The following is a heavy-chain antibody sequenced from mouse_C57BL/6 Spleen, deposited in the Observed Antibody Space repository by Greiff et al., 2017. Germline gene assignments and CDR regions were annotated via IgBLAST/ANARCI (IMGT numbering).Heavy chain of an antibody. CDR3: ARGNYGSSDWYFDV. J-gene: IGHJ1*03. Sequence: EVQLQQSGPELVKPGASVKMSCTASGYTFPDYNMHWVKQSPGKSLEWIGYINPNNGGTSYNQKFKGKATLTVNKSSSTAYMELRSLTSEDSAVYYCARGNYGSSDWYFDVWGTGTTVTVAS. D-gene: IGHD1-1*01. CDR2: INPNNGGT. CDR1: GYTFPDYN. V-gene: IGHV1-22*01.